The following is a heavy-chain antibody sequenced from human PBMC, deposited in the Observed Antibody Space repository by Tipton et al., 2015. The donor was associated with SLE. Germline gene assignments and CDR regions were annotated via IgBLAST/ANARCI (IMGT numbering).Heavy chain of an antibody. CDR1: GFTFSSYA. CDR3: ARDQGLD. D-gene: IGHD5-12*01. V-gene: IGHV3-30*04. CDR2: ISYDGSNK. Sequence: SLRLSCAASGFTFSSYAMHWVRQAPGKGLEWVAVISYDGSNKYYADSVKGRFTISRDNSKNTLYLQMNSLRAEDTAVYYCARDQGLDWGQGTLATVSS. J-gene: IGHJ4*02.